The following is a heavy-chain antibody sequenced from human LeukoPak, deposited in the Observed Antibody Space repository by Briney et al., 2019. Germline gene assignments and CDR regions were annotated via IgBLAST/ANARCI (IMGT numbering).Heavy chain of an antibody. V-gene: IGHV1-18*01. D-gene: IGHD2-15*01. CDR3: ARDFPSYSEFFQY. CDR1: GYTIISYG. J-gene: IGHJ1*01. CDR2: ISGYNGNI. Sequence: ASVKVSCKASGYTIISYGMSWVRQAPGQGLEWMGWISGYNGNIHYAQKFQGRVTMTTDTSTSTVYMELRSLRSDDTALYYCARDFPSYSEFFQYWGQGIQVTVSS.